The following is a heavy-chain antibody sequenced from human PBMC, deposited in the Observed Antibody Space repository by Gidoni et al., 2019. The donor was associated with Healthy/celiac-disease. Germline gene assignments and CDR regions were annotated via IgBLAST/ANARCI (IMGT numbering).Heavy chain of an antibody. V-gene: IGHV3-21*01. D-gene: IGHD3-10*01. J-gene: IGHJ5*02. CDR3: ARDYYGSGSYYPNWFDP. CDR2: ISSSGSTI. Sequence: EVPLVESGGGPVKPGGALRLSGAASGFTVSSHNLNWVRQAPGKGLEWVSSISSSGSTICYADSVKCRFTITRDNAKNSLFLHMNSLRAKDTALYYCARDYYGSGSYYPNWFDPWGQGSLVTVSS. CDR1: GFTVSSHN.